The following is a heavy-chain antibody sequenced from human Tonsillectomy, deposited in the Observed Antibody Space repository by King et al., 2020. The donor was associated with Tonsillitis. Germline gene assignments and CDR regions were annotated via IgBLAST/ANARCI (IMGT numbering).Heavy chain of an antibody. CDR1: GFTFSSYA. Sequence: VQLVESGGGVVQPGRSLRLSCAASGFTFSSYAMHWVRQAPGKGLEWVAVISSDGSNRYYADSVKGQFTISRDNSNNTLYLQMNSLRAEDTAVYYCARDGVVIPATDAFDIWGQGTMVTVSS. J-gene: IGHJ3*02. D-gene: IGHD2-15*01. CDR2: ISSDGSNR. CDR3: ARDGVVIPATDAFDI. V-gene: IGHV3-30*04.